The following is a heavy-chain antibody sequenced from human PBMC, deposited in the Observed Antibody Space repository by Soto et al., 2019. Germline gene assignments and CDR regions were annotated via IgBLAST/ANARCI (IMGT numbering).Heavy chain of an antibody. CDR3: ARDXPIYDILSARYFYSMDA. CDR2: INGGNGNT. Sequence: GASVKVSCKANGYTFRNYAMHWVRQAPGQGLEWMGWINGGNGNTKYSQKFQGRVTITRDTSASTAYMELSSLRSEDTAVYYCARDXPIYDILSARYFYSMDAWGQGTTVTVSS. D-gene: IGHD3-9*01. V-gene: IGHV1-3*01. J-gene: IGHJ6*02. CDR1: GYTFRNYA.